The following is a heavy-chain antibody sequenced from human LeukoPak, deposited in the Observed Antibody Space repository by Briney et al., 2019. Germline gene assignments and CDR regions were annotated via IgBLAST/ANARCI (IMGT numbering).Heavy chain of an antibody. D-gene: IGHD1-26*01. CDR2: IYHSEST. CDR3: ARLSFFRGSYVFDY. CDR1: GYSISSGYY. V-gene: IGHV4-38-2*02. Sequence: SETLSLTCTVSGYSISSGYYWGWIRQPPGKGLEWIGSIYHSESTYYNPSLKSRVTISVDTSKNQFSLKLSSVTAADTAVYYCARLSFFRGSYVFDYWGQGTLVTVSS. J-gene: IGHJ4*02.